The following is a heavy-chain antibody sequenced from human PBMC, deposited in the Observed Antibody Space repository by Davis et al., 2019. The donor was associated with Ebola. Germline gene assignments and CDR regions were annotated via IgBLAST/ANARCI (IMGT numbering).Heavy chain of an antibody. Sequence: GESLKISCAASGFTFSCYSMNWVRQAPGKGLEWVSSISSSSSYIYYADSVKGRFPISRDHDKNSLYLQMHRLRAEDTAVYYCARVRWTSGYYFDYWGQGTLVTVSS. D-gene: IGHD3-22*01. V-gene: IGHV3-21*01. CDR2: ISSSSSYI. J-gene: IGHJ4*02. CDR1: GFTFSCYS. CDR3: ARVRWTSGYYFDY.